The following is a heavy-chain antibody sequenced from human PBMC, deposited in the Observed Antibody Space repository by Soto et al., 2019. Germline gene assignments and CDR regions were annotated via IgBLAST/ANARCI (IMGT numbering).Heavy chain of an antibody. V-gene: IGHV3-23*04. D-gene: IGHD3-22*01. CDR2: ISGSGSTI. CDR3: AKVFYYYDSSGYYYFDY. CDR1: GFTFDDYA. Sequence: EVQLVESGGGLVQPGRSLRLSCAASGFTFDDYAMHWVRQAPGKGLEWVSGISGSGSTIYYADSVKGRFTISRDNSKNTLYLQMSSLRAEDTAVYYCAKVFYYYDSSGYYYFDYWGQGTLVTVSS. J-gene: IGHJ4*02.